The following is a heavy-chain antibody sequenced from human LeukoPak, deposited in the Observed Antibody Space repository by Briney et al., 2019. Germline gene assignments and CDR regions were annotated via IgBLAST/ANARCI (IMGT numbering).Heavy chain of an antibody. CDR2: INRSGSP. CDR1: GGSLSGYY. CDR3: ARVRQLLWFGELSNWFDP. J-gene: IGHJ5*02. Sequence: SETLSLTCAVFGGSLSGYYWSWIRQPPGKGLEWIAEINRSGSPNYNPSLKSRVTISVDTSKNQFSLKLSSVTAADTAVYYCARVRQLLWFGELSNWFDPWGQGTLVTVSA. D-gene: IGHD3-10*01. V-gene: IGHV4-34*01.